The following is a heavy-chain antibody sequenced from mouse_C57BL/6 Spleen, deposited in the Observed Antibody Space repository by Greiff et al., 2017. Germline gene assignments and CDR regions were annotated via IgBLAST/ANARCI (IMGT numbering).Heavy chain of an antibody. D-gene: IGHD2-2*01. CDR1: GFTFSDYG. CDR2: ISSGSSTI. CDR3: ARPRGYDAYYLDY. Sequence: EVKVVESGGGLVKPGGSLKLSCAASGFTFSDYGMHWVRQAPEKGLEWVAYISSGSSTIYYADTVKGRFTISRDNAKNTLFLQMTSLRSEDTAMYYWARPRGYDAYYLDYWGQGTTLTVSS. J-gene: IGHJ2*01. V-gene: IGHV5-17*01.